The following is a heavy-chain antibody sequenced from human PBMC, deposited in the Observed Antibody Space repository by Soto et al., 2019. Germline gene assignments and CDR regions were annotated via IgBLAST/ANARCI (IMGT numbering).Heavy chain of an antibody. Sequence: QVQLVQSGAEEKKPGASVKVSCKASGYTFTSYAMHWVRQAPGQRLEWMGWINAGNGNTKYSQKFQGRVTITRDTSASRAYMELSSLRSEVTAVYYCARSIVVVPALDYWGQGTLVTVSS. D-gene: IGHD2-21*02. J-gene: IGHJ4*02. V-gene: IGHV1-3*05. CDR2: INAGNGNT. CDR1: GYTFTSYA. CDR3: ARSIVVVPALDY.